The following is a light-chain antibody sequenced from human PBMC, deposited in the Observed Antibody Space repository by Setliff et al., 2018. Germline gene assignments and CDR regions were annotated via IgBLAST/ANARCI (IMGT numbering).Light chain of an antibody. Sequence: QSVLTQPASVSGSPGQSITISCTGTSSDVGRYNYVSWYQQHPGKAPKLMIYDVSRRPSGVPDRFSGSKSGNTASLTISGLQVEDEADYYCCSFTGHSYDFGTGTKGTVL. V-gene: IGLV2-14*03. CDR1: SSDVGRYNY. CDR2: DVS. J-gene: IGLJ1*01. CDR3: CSFTGHSYD.